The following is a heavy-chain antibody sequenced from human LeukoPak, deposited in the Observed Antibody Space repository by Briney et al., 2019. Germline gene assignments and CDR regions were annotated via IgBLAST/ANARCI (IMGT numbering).Heavy chain of an antibody. V-gene: IGHV4-4*07. CDR1: GGSISSYY. CDR3: ARVSAGGGSEWVDN. Sequence: SETLSLTCTVSGGSISSYYWSWIRQPAGKGLEWIGRFYSGGSADYNPSVKSRVTISLATSRTQFSLSLTSVTAADTAVYYCARVSAGGGSEWVDNWGQGTLVTVSS. CDR2: FYSGGSA. D-gene: IGHD1-26*01. J-gene: IGHJ5*02.